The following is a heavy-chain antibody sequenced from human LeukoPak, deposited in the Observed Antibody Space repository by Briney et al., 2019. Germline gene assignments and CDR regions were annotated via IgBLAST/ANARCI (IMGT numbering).Heavy chain of an antibody. CDR3: ARAPYYYDSSGYHNWFDP. CDR1: GYTFTSYY. Sequence: ASVKVSCKASGYTFTSYYMHWVRQAPGQGLEWMGIINPSGGSTSYAQKFQGRVTMTRDTSTSTVYMALSSLRSEDTAVYYCARAPYYYDSSGYHNWFDPWGQGTLVTVSS. D-gene: IGHD3-22*01. J-gene: IGHJ5*02. V-gene: IGHV1-46*01. CDR2: INPSGGST.